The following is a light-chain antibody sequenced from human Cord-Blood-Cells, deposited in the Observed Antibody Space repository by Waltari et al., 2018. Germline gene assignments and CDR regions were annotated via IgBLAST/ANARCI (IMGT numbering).Light chain of an antibody. J-gene: IGKJ4*01. V-gene: IGKV3-20*01. CDR3: QQYGSSPPLT. CDR1: QSVSSSY. Sequence: EIVLTQSPGTLSLSPGARATLSCRASQSVSSSYLAWYQQKPGQAPRLLIYGASSSATGIPDRFSGSGSGTDFTLTISRLEPEDFAVYYCQQYGSSPPLTFGGGTKVEIK. CDR2: GAS.